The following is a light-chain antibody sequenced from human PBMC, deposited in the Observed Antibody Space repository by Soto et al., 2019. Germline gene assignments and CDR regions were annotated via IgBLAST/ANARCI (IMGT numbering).Light chain of an antibody. V-gene: IGLV2-14*01. CDR2: DVS. J-gene: IGLJ1*01. CDR3: SSYTSSDSNV. CDR1: SSDVGGYNY. Sequence: QSALTQPASVSGSPGQSITLSCTGTSSDVGGYNYVSWYQQHPGKAPKLIIYDVSYRPSGVSNRFSGSKSGNTASLTISGLQAEDEADYYCSSYTSSDSNVFGTGTKLIVL.